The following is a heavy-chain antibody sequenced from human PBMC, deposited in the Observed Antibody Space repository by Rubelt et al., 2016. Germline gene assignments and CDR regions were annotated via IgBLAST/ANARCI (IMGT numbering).Heavy chain of an antibody. J-gene: IGHJ4*02. V-gene: IGHV3-23*01. CDR2: ISGSGGVT. D-gene: IGHD3-16*01. CDR1: GFTFSSYA. CDR3: AKTPRGLGVGPYYFDY. Sequence: EVQLLESGGGLVQPGGSLRLSCAASGFTFSSYAMSWVRQAPGQGLEWISAISGSGGVTYYADSVKGRFTISRDNSKNRLYLQMNSLRGEDTAVYHCAKTPRGLGVGPYYFDYWGQGTLVTVSA.